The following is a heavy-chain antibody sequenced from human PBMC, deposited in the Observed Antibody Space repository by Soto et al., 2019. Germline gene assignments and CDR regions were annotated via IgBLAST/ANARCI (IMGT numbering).Heavy chain of an antibody. J-gene: IGHJ4*02. CDR2: ISYDGSNK. Sequence: PGGSLRLSCAASGFTFSSYAMHWVRQAPGKGLEWVAVISYDGSNKYYADSVKGRFTISRDNSKNTLYLQMNSLRAEDTAVYYCAREGDSSSFDYWGQGTLVTVSS. V-gene: IGHV3-30-3*01. D-gene: IGHD6-13*01. CDR1: GFTFSSYA. CDR3: AREGDSSSFDY.